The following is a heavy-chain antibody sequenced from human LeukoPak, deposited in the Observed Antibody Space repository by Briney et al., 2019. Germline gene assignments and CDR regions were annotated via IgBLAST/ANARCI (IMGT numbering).Heavy chain of an antibody. Sequence: SGGSLRLSCAASGFTFSSYEMNWVRQAPGKGLEWVSYISSSGSAIYYADSVKGRFTISRDNAKNSLYLQMNSLRAEDTAVYYCASSKQWLVKALDYWGQGTLVTVSS. CDR1: GFTFSSYE. CDR2: ISSSGSAI. J-gene: IGHJ4*02. D-gene: IGHD6-19*01. V-gene: IGHV3-48*03. CDR3: ASSKQWLVKALDY.